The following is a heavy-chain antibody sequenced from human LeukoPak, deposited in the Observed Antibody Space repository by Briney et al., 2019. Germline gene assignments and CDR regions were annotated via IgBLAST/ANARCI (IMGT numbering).Heavy chain of an antibody. D-gene: IGHD6-19*01. J-gene: IGHJ4*02. CDR1: GFTFDDYA. Sequence: PGGSLRLSCAASGFTFDDYAMHWVRQAPGKGLEWVSGISWNSGSIGYADSVKGRFTIPRDNAKNSLYLQMNSLRAEDTALYYCAKESGWRGFDYWGQGTLVTVSS. CDR2: ISWNSGSI. V-gene: IGHV3-9*01. CDR3: AKESGWRGFDY.